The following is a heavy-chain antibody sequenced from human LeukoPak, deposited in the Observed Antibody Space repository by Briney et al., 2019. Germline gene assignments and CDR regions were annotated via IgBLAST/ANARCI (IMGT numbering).Heavy chain of an antibody. V-gene: IGHV4-59*01. D-gene: IGHD3-3*01. CDR1: GGSISSYY. J-gene: IGHJ4*02. Sequence: SETLSLTCTVSGGSISSYYWSWIRQPPGKGLEWIGYIYYSGSTNYNPSLKSRVTISVDTSKNQFSLKLSSVTAADTAVYYCARGGTEWLSRLYYFDYWGQGTLVTVSS. CDR3: ARGGTEWLSRLYYFDY. CDR2: IYYSGST.